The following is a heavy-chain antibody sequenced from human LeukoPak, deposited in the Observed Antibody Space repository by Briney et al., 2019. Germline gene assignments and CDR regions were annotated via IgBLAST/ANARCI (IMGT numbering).Heavy chain of an antibody. CDR3: AKGRGEY. V-gene: IGHV3-30*02. Sequence: GGSLRLSCAASGFTFSSYGMHWVRQAPGKGLEWVAVIWYGGSNKYYADSVKGRFTISRDNSKNTLYLQMNSLRAEDTAVYYCAKGRGEYWGQGTLVTVSS. CDR1: GFTFSSYG. CDR2: IWYGGSNK. J-gene: IGHJ4*02. D-gene: IGHD3-16*01.